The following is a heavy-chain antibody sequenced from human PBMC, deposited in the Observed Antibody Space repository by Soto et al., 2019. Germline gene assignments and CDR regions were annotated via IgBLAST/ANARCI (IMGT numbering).Heavy chain of an antibody. D-gene: IGHD6-13*01. CDR3: ARVAVYSSSWYCDY. CDR1: GGSISSYY. V-gene: IGHV4-59*01. CDR2: IYYSGST. J-gene: IGHJ4*02. Sequence: QVQLQESGPGLVKPSETLSLTCTVSGGSISSYYWSWIRQPPGKGLEWIGYIYYSGSTNYNPSLKSRVTISVDTSKNQFSLKLSSVTAADTAVYYCARVAVYSSSWYCDYWGQGTLVTVSS.